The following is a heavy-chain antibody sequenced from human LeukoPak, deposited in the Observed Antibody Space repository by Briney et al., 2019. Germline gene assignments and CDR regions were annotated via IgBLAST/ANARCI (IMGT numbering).Heavy chain of an antibody. CDR3: ATSFDPPEDY. D-gene: IGHD3-9*01. CDR2: IKQDGSEK. V-gene: IGHV3-7*01. J-gene: IGHJ4*02. Sequence: GGSLRLSCAASGITFSSYWMSWVRQAPGKGLEWVAIIKQDGSEKYYVDSVKGRFTISRDNAKNSLYLQMNSLRAEDTAVYYCATSFDPPEDYWGQGTLVTVSS. CDR1: GITFSSYW.